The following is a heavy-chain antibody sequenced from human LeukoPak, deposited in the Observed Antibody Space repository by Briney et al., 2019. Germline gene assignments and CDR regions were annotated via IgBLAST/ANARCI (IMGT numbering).Heavy chain of an antibody. V-gene: IGHV3-21*04. CDR3: ARLVNDDSSGYYSFWYYYYYYMDV. D-gene: IGHD3-22*01. CDR2: ISSSSSYI. CDR1: GFTFSSYS. Sequence: AGGSLRLSCAASGFTFSSYSMNWVRQAPGKGLEWVSSISSSSSYIYYADSVKGRFTISRDNAKNSLYLQMNSLRAEDTAVYYCARLVNDDSSGYYSFWYYYYYYMDVWGKGTTVTVSS. J-gene: IGHJ6*03.